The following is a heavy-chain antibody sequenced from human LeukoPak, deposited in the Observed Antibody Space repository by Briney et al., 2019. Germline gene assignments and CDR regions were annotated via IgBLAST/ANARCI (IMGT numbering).Heavy chain of an antibody. Sequence: GGSLRLSCAASGFTFSNYAMHWVRQAPGKGLEWVAVISYDGSKKYYADSVRGRFTVSRDNSKNTLYLHMNSLRPEDTALYYCARDPLYCSGGNCYSDFLDYWGQGTLVTVSS. CDR2: ISYDGSKK. CDR3: ARDPLYCSGGNCYSDFLDY. CDR1: GFTFSNYA. J-gene: IGHJ4*02. V-gene: IGHV3-30*04. D-gene: IGHD2-15*01.